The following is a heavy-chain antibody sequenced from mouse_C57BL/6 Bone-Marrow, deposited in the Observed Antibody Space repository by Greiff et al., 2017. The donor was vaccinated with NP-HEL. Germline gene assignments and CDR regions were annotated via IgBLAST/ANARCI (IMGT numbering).Heavy chain of an antibody. J-gene: IGHJ4*01. CDR3: ARGGNYSNYAAMDY. V-gene: IGHV1-19*01. CDR1: GYTFTDYY. D-gene: IGHD2-5*01. Sequence: EVQLQQSGPVLVKPGASVKMSCKASGYTFTDYYMNWVKQSHGKSLEWIGVINPYNGGTSYNQKFKGKATLTVDKSSSTAYMELNSLTSEDSAVYYGARGGNYSNYAAMDYWGQGTSVTVSS. CDR2: INPYNGGT.